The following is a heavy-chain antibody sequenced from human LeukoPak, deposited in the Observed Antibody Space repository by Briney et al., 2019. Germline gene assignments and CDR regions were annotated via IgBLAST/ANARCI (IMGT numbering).Heavy chain of an antibody. J-gene: IGHJ4*02. Sequence: PGGSLRLSCVASGFTYSHYGMNWVRQAPGKGLEWVSVIYSGGSTYYADSVKGRFTISRDNSKNTMYLQMNSLRAEDTAVYYCASSRSGWLQYNYWGQGTLVTVSS. CDR1: GFTYSHYG. CDR3: ASSRSGWLQYNY. D-gene: IGHD5-24*01. V-gene: IGHV3-66*01. CDR2: IYSGGST.